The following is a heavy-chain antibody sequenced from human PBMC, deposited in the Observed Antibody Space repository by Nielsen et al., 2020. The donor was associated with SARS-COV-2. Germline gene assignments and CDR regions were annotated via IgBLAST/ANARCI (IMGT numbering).Heavy chain of an antibody. CDR3: ARDADYYDSSGSIAPFDY. D-gene: IGHD3-22*01. V-gene: IGHV3-33*01. CDR2: IWYDGSNK. Sequence: GESLKISCAASGFTFSSYGMHWVRQAPGKGLEWVAVIWYDGSNKYYADSVKGRFTISRDNAKNSLYLQMNSLRAEDTAVYYCARDADYYDSSGSIAPFDYWGQGTLVTVSS. CDR1: GFTFSSYG. J-gene: IGHJ4*02.